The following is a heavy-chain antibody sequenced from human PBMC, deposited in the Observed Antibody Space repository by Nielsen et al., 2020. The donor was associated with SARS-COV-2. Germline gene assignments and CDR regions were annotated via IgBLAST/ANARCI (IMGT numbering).Heavy chain of an antibody. CDR1: GFTFSSYA. CDR3: ARGSGIVVVPAAQEDYFDY. J-gene: IGHJ4*02. CDR2: ISYDGSNK. Sequence: GESLKISCAASGFTFSSYAMHWVRQAPGKGLEWVAVISYDGSNKYYADSVKGRFTISRDNSKNTLYLQMNSLRAEDTAVYYCARGSGIVVVPAAQEDYFDYWGQGTLVTVSS. D-gene: IGHD2-2*01. V-gene: IGHV3-30-3*01.